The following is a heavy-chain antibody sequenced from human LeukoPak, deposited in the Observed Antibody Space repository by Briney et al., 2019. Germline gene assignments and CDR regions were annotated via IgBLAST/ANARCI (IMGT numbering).Heavy chain of an antibody. CDR2: INHSGRT. V-gene: IGHV4-34*01. J-gene: IGHJ4*02. CDR3: ARAGDSSGYSDY. CDR1: GGSFSGYY. Sequence: SETLSLTCAVYGGSFSGYYWSWIRQPPGKGLEWIGEINHSGRTNYNPSLKSRVTISVDTSKNQFSLKLSSVTAADTAVYYCARAGDSSGYSDYWGQGTMVTVSS. D-gene: IGHD3-22*01.